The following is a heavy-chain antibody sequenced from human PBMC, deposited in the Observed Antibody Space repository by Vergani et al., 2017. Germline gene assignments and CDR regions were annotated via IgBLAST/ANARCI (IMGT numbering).Heavy chain of an antibody. Sequence: QVQVVQSGAEVKKSGASVKVSCKTSGYTFSNYYMHWVRQAPGQGLEWMGIINPSGGHTNYAQKFQGRVTMTRDTSTSTVDMELSSLRSEDTAIYYCARGDYCNLTGYGYWGQGTLVTVSA. CDR2: INPSGGHT. CDR1: GYTFSNYY. CDR3: ARGDYCNLTGYGY. J-gene: IGHJ4*02. V-gene: IGHV1-46*03. D-gene: IGHD3-9*01.